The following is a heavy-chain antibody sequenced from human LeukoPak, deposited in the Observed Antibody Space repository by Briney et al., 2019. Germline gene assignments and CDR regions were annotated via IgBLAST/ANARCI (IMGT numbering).Heavy chain of an antibody. Sequence: SETLSLTCGVYGGSFSGCYWNWIRQPPGKGLEWIGEINHSGNTKYNPSLKSRVTISVDTSKNQFSLKLTSVTAADTAVYYCASSPSGYWWNFDCWGQGTLVTVSS. CDR3: ASSPSGYWWNFDC. J-gene: IGHJ4*02. CDR1: GGSFSGCY. D-gene: IGHD3-22*01. CDR2: INHSGNT. V-gene: IGHV4-34*01.